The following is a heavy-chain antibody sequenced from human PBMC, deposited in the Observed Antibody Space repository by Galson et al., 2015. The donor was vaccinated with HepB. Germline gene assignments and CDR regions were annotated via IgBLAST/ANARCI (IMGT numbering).Heavy chain of an antibody. D-gene: IGHD3-16*02. CDR2: IDPSDSYT. Sequence: QSGAEVKKPGESLRISCKGSGYSFTSYWISWVRQMPGKGLEWMGRIDPSDSYTNYSPSFQGHVTISADKSISTAYLQWSSLKASDTAMYYCAIRTITFGGVIGDPPDYWGQGTLVTVSS. CDR3: AIRTITFGGVIGDPPDY. V-gene: IGHV5-10-1*01. CDR1: GYSFTSYW. J-gene: IGHJ4*02.